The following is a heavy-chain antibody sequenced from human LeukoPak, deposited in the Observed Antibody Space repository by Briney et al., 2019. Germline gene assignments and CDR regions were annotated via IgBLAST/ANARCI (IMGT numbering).Heavy chain of an antibody. CDR2: ISSDGSST. CDR1: GFTFSSYW. V-gene: IGHV3-74*01. J-gene: IGHJ1*01. Sequence: GGSPRLSCAASGFTFSSYWMHWVRQVPGKGLVWVSRISSDGSSTNYADSVKGRSTISRDNAKNTLYLQMNSLRAEDTGVFYCASGFCSGGTCYSRYFQHWGQGTLVTVSS. CDR3: ASGFCSGGTCYSRYFQH. D-gene: IGHD2-15*01.